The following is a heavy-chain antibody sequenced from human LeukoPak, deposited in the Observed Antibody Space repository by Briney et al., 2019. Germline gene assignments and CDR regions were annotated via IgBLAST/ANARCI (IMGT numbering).Heavy chain of an antibody. D-gene: IGHD3-22*01. CDR1: GGSFSGYY. CDR2: INRSGNT. V-gene: IGHV4-34*01. CDR3: ATKYYDSSGYIPY. Sequence: PSETLSLTCGVYGGSFSGYYWSWIRQPPGKGLEWIGEINRSGNTNYNPSLKSRVTISVDTSKNQFSLKLSSVTAADTAVYYCATKYYDSSGYIPYWGQGALVTVPS. J-gene: IGHJ4*02.